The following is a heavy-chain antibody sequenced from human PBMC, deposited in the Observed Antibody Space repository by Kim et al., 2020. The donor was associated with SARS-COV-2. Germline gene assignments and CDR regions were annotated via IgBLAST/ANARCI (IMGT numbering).Heavy chain of an antibody. J-gene: IGHJ4*02. V-gene: IGHV1-18*01. Sequence: NYAPKLQSRVTMTTDTSKSTAYMELRNLRSDDTAVYYCARDQIELAAFDYWGQGTLVTVSS. D-gene: IGHD6-6*01. CDR3: ARDQIELAAFDY.